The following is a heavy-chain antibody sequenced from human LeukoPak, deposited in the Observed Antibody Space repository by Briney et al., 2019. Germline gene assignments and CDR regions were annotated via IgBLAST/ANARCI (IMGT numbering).Heavy chain of an antibody. J-gene: IGHJ4*02. Sequence: PGGSLRLSCAASGFTFSSYGMHWVRQAPDKGLEWVAAISYDGRNKEYVDSVKGRFTISRDNSKNTLYLQMNSLRAEDTAVYNCAKDRGYSHGFDYWGQGTLVTVSS. CDR3: AKDRGYSHGFDY. D-gene: IGHD5-18*01. V-gene: IGHV3-30*18. CDR1: GFTFSSYG. CDR2: ISYDGRNK.